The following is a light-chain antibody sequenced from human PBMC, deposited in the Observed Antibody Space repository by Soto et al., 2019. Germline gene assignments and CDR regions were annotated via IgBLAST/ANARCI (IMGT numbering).Light chain of an antibody. CDR2: AAS. J-gene: IGKJ5*01. CDR3: QQYYSYPIT. V-gene: IGKV1-8*01. Sequence: IKMTQSPSTLSASLGDRVTITCRASQGISSYLAWYQQKPGKAPKLLIYAASTLQSGVPSRFSGSGSGTDFTLTISCLQSEDFATYYCQQYYSYPITFGQGTLLEIK. CDR1: QGISSY.